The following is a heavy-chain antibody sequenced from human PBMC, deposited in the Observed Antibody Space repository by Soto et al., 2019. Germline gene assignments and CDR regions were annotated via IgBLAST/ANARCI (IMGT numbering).Heavy chain of an antibody. D-gene: IGHD6-6*01. CDR2: IIPIFGTA. V-gene: IGHV1-69*13. CDR1: GGTFSSYA. CDR3: ATLTTALIAARPPTPGLHGMDV. J-gene: IGHJ6*02. Sequence: ASVKVSCKASGGTFSSYAISWVRQAPGQGLEWMGGIIPIFGTANYAQKFQGRVTITADESTSTAYMELSSLRSEDTAVYYCATLTTALIAARPPTPGLHGMDVWGQGTTVTVSS.